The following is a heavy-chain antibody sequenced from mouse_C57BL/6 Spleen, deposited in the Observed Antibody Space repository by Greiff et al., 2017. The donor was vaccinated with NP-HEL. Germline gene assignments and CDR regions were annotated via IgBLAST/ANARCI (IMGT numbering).Heavy chain of an antibody. CDR1: GYSITSGYY. V-gene: IGHV3-6*01. J-gene: IGHJ2*01. D-gene: IGHD1-1*01. CDR2: ISYDGSN. Sequence: EVKLQESGPGLVKPSQSLSLTCSVTGYSITSGYYWNWIRQFPGNKLEWMGYISYDGSNNYNPSLKNRISITRDTSKNQFFLKLNSVTTEDTATYYCARRIELLRYFDYWGQGTTLTVSS. CDR3: ARRIELLRYFDY.